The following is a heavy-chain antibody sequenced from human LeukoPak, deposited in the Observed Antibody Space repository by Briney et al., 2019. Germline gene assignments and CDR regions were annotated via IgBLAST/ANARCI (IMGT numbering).Heavy chain of an antibody. Sequence: ASVKVSCKASGYTFTSYAISWVRQAPGQGLEWMGGIIPIFGTANYAQKFQGRVTITADESTSTAYMELSSLRSEDTAVYYCAGFVGTKWEQAFDYWGQGTLVTVSS. D-gene: IGHD1-26*01. V-gene: IGHV1-69*13. CDR1: GYTFTSYA. J-gene: IGHJ4*02. CDR3: AGFVGTKWEQAFDY. CDR2: IIPIFGTA.